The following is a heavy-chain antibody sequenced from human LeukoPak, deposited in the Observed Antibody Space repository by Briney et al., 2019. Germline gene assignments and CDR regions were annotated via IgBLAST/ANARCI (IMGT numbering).Heavy chain of an antibody. Sequence: ASVKVSCKASGYTFTGYYMHWVRQAPAQGLEWMGWINPNSGGTNYAQKFQGRVTMTRDTSISTAYMELSRLRSDDTAVYYCSVCSSTSCYTGFDYWGQGTLVTVSS. D-gene: IGHD2-2*02. J-gene: IGHJ4*02. CDR2: INPNSGGT. CDR1: GYTFTGYY. CDR3: SVCSSTSCYTGFDY. V-gene: IGHV1-2*02.